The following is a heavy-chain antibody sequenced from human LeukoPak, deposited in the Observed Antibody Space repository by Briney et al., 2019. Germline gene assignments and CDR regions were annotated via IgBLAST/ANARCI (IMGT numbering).Heavy chain of an antibody. J-gene: IGHJ4*02. Sequence: GGSLRLSCAASGFTFSNYWMSWVRQAPGKGLEWVANIKRNGSEKYYVDSVKGRFTISRDNAKNSLYLQMNNLRAEDTAVYYCASDSDDYGDYWGQGTLVTVSS. V-gene: IGHV3-7*01. CDR1: GFTFSNYW. D-gene: IGHD6-25*01. CDR3: ASDSDDYGDY. CDR2: IKRNGSEK.